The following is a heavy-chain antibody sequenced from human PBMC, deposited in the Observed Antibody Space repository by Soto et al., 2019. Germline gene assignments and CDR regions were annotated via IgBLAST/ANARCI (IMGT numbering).Heavy chain of an antibody. Sequence: EVHLLESGGDLVRPGGSLRLSCAASGFSFHEYTMNWVRQAPGKGLEWVSGIYGAASGIYYADSVKGRFTISRDNSGLPVSLQMNNLRAEDTAVYYCAKDRHPDGVWDIDWWGQGARVTVSS. V-gene: IGHV3-23*01. CDR1: GFSFHEYT. D-gene: IGHD4-17*01. J-gene: IGHJ4*02. CDR2: IYGAASGI. CDR3: AKDRHPDGVWDIDW.